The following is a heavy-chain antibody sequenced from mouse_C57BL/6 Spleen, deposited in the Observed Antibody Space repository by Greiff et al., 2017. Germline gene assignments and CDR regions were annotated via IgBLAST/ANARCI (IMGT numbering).Heavy chain of an antibody. CDR3: ARAGSNYFYYAMDY. V-gene: IGHV1-39*01. CDR1: GYSFTDYN. J-gene: IGHJ4*01. CDR2: INPNYGTT. Sequence: LQESGPELVKPGASVKISCKASGYSFTDYNMNWVKQSNGKSLEWIGVINPNYGTTSYNQKFKGKATLTVDQSSSTAYMQLNSLTSEDSAVYYCARAGSNYFYYAMDYWGQGTSVTVSS. D-gene: IGHD2-5*01.